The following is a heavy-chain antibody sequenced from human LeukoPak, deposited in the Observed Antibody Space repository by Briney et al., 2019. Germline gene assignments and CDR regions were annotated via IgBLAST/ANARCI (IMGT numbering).Heavy chain of an antibody. CDR3: AREEYSSGWYAYNWFDP. V-gene: IGHV1-2*04. D-gene: IGHD6-19*01. Sequence: GASVKVSCKASGYTFTGYYMHWVRQAPGQGLEWMGWINPNSGGINYAQKFQGWVTMTRDTSISTAYMELSRLRSDDTAVYYCAREEYSSGWYAYNWFDPWGQRTLVTVSS. CDR2: INPNSGGI. J-gene: IGHJ5*02. CDR1: GYTFTGYY.